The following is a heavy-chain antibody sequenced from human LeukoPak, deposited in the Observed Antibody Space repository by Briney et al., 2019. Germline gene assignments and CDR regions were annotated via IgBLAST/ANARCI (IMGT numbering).Heavy chain of an antibody. V-gene: IGHV1-2*02. CDR1: GYTFTGYY. D-gene: IGHD7-27*01. CDR3: ARRRTGVSDY. J-gene: IGHJ4*02. Sequence: ASVKVSCKASGYTFTGYYIHWVRQAPGQGLEWMGWINPRSGDTNYAQKFQGRVTMTRDTSISTAYMELSSLRSDDTAVYYCARRRTGVSDYWGQGTLVTVSS. CDR2: INPRSGDT.